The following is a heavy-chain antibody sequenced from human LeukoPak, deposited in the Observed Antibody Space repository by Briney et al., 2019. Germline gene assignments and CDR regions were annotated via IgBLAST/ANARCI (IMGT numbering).Heavy chain of an antibody. D-gene: IGHD2-21*02. CDR2: IYYSGST. CDR1: GGSISSGDYY. J-gene: IGHJ5*02. Sequence: SETLSLTCTVSGGSISSGDYYWSWIRQPPGKGLEWIGYIYYSGSTYYNPSLKSRVTISVDTSKNQFSLKLSSVTAADTAVYYCARAPGGVCGGDCLNRFYPWGQGTLVTVSS. V-gene: IGHV4-30-4*01. CDR3: ARAPGGVCGGDCLNRFYP.